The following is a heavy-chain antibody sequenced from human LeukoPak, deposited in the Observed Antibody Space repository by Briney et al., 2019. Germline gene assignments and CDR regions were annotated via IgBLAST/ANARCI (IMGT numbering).Heavy chain of an antibody. Sequence: GGSLRLSCAASGFTFDDYAMHWVRQAPGKGLEWVSLISGDGGSTYYADSVKGRFTISRDNSKNSLYLQMNSLGTEDTALYYCAKDVDGYNKGALDYWGQGTLVTVSS. CDR2: ISGDGGST. J-gene: IGHJ4*02. CDR3: AKDVDGYNKGALDY. D-gene: IGHD5-24*01. V-gene: IGHV3-43*02. CDR1: GFTFDDYA.